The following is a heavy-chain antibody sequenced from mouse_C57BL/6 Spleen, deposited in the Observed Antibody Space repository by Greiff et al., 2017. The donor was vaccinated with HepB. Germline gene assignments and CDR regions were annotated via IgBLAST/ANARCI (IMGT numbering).Heavy chain of an antibody. CDR1: GYSITSGYY. Sequence: ESGPGLVKPSQSLSLTCSVTGYSITSGYYWNWIRQFPGNKLEWMGYISYDGSNNYNPSLKNRISITRDTSKNQFFLKFNSVTTEDTATYYCARLDWDGFDYWGQGTTLTVSS. V-gene: IGHV3-6*01. CDR2: ISYDGSN. CDR3: ARLDWDGFDY. J-gene: IGHJ2*01. D-gene: IGHD4-1*01.